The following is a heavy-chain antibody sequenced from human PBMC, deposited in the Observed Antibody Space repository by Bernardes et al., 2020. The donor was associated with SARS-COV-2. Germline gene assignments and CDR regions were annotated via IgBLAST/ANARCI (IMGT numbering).Heavy chain of an antibody. Sequence: GGSLRLSCAASGFTFSRSCMHWVRQAPGKGPVWVSRIHSDGTSTSYADSVKGRFTISRDNAKNTLYLQMNSLRAEDTAVYYCAVAGRGDFDYWGQGTLVTVSS. V-gene: IGHV3-74*01. D-gene: IGHD2-15*01. CDR2: IHSDGTST. J-gene: IGHJ4*02. CDR3: AVAGRGDFDY. CDR1: GFTFSRSC.